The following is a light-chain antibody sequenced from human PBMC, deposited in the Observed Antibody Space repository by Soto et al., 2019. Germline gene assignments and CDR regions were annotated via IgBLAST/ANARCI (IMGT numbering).Light chain of an antibody. CDR1: QTVSGN. CDR2: GAS. Sequence: IVLTQSPATRSLYQGERATVSCRASQTVSGNLAWYQQRPGQAPRLLMYGASTRATGIPARFSGSGSGTEFTLTISILQSEDFAVYYCQQYNNWPPWTFGQGTKVDIK. V-gene: IGKV3-15*01. CDR3: QQYNNWPPWT. J-gene: IGKJ1*01.